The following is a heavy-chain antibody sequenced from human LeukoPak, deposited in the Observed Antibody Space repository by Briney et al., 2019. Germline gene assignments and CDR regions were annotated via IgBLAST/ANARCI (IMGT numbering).Heavy chain of an antibody. J-gene: IGHJ4*02. V-gene: IGHV1-2*02. D-gene: IGHD3-22*01. CDR2: IKPNSGGT. CDR3: ARDGHDSSGYYPDY. CDR1: GYTLTELS. Sequence: ASVKVSCKVSGYTLTELSMHWVRQAPGQGLEWMGWIKPNSGGTNSAQKFQGRVTMTRDTSISTAYMELSGLRSDDTAVYYCARDGHDSSGYYPDYWGQGTLVTVSS.